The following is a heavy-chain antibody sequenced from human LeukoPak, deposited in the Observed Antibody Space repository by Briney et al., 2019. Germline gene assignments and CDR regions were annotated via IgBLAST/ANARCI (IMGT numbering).Heavy chain of an antibody. CDR1: GGSFSGYY. Sequence: PSETLSLTCAVYGGSFSGYYWSWIRQSPTKEPEWIGEINHSGSTNYNPSLQSRVTISVDTSKNQFYLNLKSMTAADTAVYYCARRRWSSSSVIGYWGRGTRVTVST. J-gene: IGHJ4*02. CDR3: ARRRWSSSSVIGY. V-gene: IGHV4-34*01. CDR2: INHSGST. D-gene: IGHD6-6*01.